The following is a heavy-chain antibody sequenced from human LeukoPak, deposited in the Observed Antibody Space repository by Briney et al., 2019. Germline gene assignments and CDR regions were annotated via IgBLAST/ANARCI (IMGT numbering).Heavy chain of an antibody. CDR3: ARHAPHDYGDYVRGWSDP. D-gene: IGHD4-17*01. Sequence: GGSLRLSCAASGFTFSSYAMHWVRQAPGQGLEWVAVISYDGSNKYYADSVKGRFTISRDNSKNTLYLQMNSLRAEDTAVYYCARHAPHDYGDYVRGWSDPWGQGTLVTVSS. CDR1: GFTFSSYA. J-gene: IGHJ5*02. CDR2: ISYDGSNK. V-gene: IGHV3-30*04.